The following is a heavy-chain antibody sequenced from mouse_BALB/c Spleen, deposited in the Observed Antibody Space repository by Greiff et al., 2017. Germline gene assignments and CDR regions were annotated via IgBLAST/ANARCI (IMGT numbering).Heavy chain of an antibody. CDR3: AVITYDYAMDY. CDR1: GYTFTNYW. J-gene: IGHJ4*01. CDR2: IYPGGGYT. Sequence: QVQLLQSGAELVRPGTSVKLSCKASGYTFTNYWLGWVKQRPGHGLEWIGDIYPGGGYTNYNDKFKGKATLTADTSSSTAYMQLRSLTSEDSAVYFCAVITYDYAMDYWGQGTSVTVSS. D-gene: IGHD2-4*01. V-gene: IGHV1-63*02.